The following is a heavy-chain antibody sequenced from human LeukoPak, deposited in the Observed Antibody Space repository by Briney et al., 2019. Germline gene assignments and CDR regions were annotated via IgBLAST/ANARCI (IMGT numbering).Heavy chain of an antibody. CDR2: LYSDGST. CDR1: GFTVSRNY. D-gene: IGHD3-16*01. Sequence: GGSLRLSCAASGFTVSRNYMSWVRQAPGKGLEWVSVLYSDGSTYHADSVKGRFTISRDNAKNSLYLQMNSLRAEDTALYYCARETDSTFGGPGSDIWGQGTMVTVSS. CDR3: ARETDSTFGGPGSDI. V-gene: IGHV3-53*01. J-gene: IGHJ3*02.